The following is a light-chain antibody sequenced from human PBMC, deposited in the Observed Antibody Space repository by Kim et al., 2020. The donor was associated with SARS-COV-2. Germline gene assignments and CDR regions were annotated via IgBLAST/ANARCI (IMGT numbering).Light chain of an antibody. J-gene: IGKJ1*01. Sequence: SPGERPTLPCRASQSVSSHYLAWYQQKPGQAPKLLIYGASSRATGIPDRFSGSGSGTDFTLTISRLEPEDFAVYYCQQYGSSPETFGQGTKVDIK. CDR1: QSVSSHY. CDR2: GAS. V-gene: IGKV3-20*01. CDR3: QQYGSSPET.